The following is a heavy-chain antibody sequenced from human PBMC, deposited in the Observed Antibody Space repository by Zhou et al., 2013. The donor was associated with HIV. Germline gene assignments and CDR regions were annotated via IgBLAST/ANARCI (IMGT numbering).Heavy chain of an antibody. CDR3: ARAYSTAWYGGGFYYMDV. CDR2: ISSYNGHT. CDR1: GYSFNSHG. Sequence: QVQLVQSGAEVKKPGASVKVSCKASGYSFNSHGISWVRQAPGQGLEWMGWISSYNGHTNYAQKFQGRLTVTTDTSTSTAYMELRSLASDDTAVYYCARAYSTAWYGGGFYYMDVWGKGTTVSVSS. J-gene: IGHJ6*03. V-gene: IGHV1-18*01. D-gene: IGHD4-4*01.